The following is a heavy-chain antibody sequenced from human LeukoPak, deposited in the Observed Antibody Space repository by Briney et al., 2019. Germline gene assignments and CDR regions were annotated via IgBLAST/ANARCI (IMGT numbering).Heavy chain of an antibody. J-gene: IGHJ4*02. CDR2: ISYDGNNG. V-gene: IGHV3-30*09. Sequence: SGGSLRLSCAASGFTFSNHAMHWVRQAPGKGLEWVAVISYDGNNGFYADSVKGRFAIFRDNSKNTLYLQMISLSAGDTAVYYCARAGGGGYNFFDYWGQGILVTVSS. D-gene: IGHD5-24*01. CDR1: GFTFSNHA. CDR3: ARAGGGGYNFFDY.